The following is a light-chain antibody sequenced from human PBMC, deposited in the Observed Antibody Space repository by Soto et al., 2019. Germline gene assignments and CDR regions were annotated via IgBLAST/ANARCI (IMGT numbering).Light chain of an antibody. CDR3: QSYDSSLSIYV. V-gene: IGLV1-40*01. CDR1: SSNIGAGYD. J-gene: IGLJ1*01. Sequence: QSVLTQPPSVSGAPGQRVTISCTGSSSNIGAGYDVHWYQHLPGRAPKLLIFGNSHRPSGVPDRFSGSKSVTSASLAITGLQAEDEADYYCQSYDSSLSIYVFGAGT. CDR2: GNS.